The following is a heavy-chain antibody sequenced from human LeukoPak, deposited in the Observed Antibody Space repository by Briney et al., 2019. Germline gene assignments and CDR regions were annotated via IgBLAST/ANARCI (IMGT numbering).Heavy chain of an antibody. J-gene: IGHJ4*02. CDR3: ARDGHDDSGYYFGHN. V-gene: IGHV3-30*03. CDR2: ISYDGSNK. Sequence: PGRSLRLSCAASGFTFSSYGMHWVRQAPGKELEWVAVISYDGSNKYYADSVKGRFTISRDNSKNTLYLQINSLRAEDTAVYYCARDGHDDSGYYFGHNWGQGTLVTVSS. D-gene: IGHD3-22*01. CDR1: GFTFSSYG.